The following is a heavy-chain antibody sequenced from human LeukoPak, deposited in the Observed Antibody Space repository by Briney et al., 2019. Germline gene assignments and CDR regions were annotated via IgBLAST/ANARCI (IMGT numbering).Heavy chain of an antibody. Sequence: PGGSLRLSCAASGFIFSSYWMHWVRQAPGKGLVWVSRINSDGSSTSYADSVKGRFTISRDNAKNTLYLQMNSLRAEDTAVYYCASLSMVTPFDYWGQGTLVTVSS. CDR3: ASLSMVTPFDY. CDR1: GFIFSSYW. J-gene: IGHJ4*02. D-gene: IGHD4-17*01. V-gene: IGHV3-74*01. CDR2: INSDGSST.